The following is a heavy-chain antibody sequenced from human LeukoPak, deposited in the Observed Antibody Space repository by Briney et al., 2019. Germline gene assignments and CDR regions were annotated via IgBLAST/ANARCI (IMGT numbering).Heavy chain of an antibody. CDR3: AKGRGIVVVTGPDY. V-gene: IGHV3-23*01. D-gene: IGHD2-21*02. Sequence: GGSLRLSCAAPGFTFSSYAMNWVRQAPGKGLEWVSGINGSGGSTYYADSVKGRFTISRDNSKNTLYLQMNNLRAEDTAVYYCAKGRGIVVVTGPDYWGQGTLVTVSS. CDR1: GFTFSSYA. J-gene: IGHJ4*02. CDR2: INGSGGST.